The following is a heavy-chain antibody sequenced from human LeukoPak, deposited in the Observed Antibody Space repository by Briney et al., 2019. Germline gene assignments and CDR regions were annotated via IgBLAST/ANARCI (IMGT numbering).Heavy chain of an antibody. V-gene: IGHV3-48*03. Sequence: GGSLRLSCAASGFTFSSYEMNWVRQAPGKGLEWVSYISSSGSTIYYADSVKGRFTISRDNAKNSLYLQMNSLRAEDTAVYYCALTMVRGAIDLDYWGQGTPVTASS. CDR3: ALTMVRGAIDLDY. J-gene: IGHJ4*02. CDR1: GFTFSSYE. D-gene: IGHD3-10*01. CDR2: ISSSGSTI.